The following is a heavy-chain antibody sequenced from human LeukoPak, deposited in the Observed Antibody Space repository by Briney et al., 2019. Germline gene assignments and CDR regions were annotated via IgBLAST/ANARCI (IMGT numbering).Heavy chain of an antibody. D-gene: IGHD2-15*01. J-gene: IGHJ6*04. CDR2: IYYSGNT. CDR3: ARGLGYCSGGSCYSGYYYGMDV. CDR1: GGSISSGGYY. Sequence: PSQTLSLTCTVSGGSISSGGYYWSWIRQHPGKGLEWIGYIYYSGNTYYNPSLKSRVTISVDTSKNQFSLKLSSVTAADTAVYYCARGLGYCSGGSCYSGYYYGMDVWGKGTMVTVSS. V-gene: IGHV4-31*03.